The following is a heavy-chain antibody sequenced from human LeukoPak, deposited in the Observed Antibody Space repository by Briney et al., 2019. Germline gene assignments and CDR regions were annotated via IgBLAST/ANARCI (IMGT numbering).Heavy chain of an antibody. J-gene: IGHJ4*02. CDR1: GYTFTGYY. Sequence: ASVKVSCKASGYTFTGYYMHWVRQAPGQGLEWMGWINPNSGATNYAQKFQGRVTMTRDTSISTAYMELSRLRSDDTAVYYCARDQGGGLTRHWGQGTLVTVSS. V-gene: IGHV1-2*02. CDR2: INPNSGAT. CDR3: ARDQGGGLTRH. D-gene: IGHD2-15*01.